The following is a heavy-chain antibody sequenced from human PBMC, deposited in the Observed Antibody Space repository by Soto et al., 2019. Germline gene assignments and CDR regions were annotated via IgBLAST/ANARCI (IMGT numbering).Heavy chain of an antibody. V-gene: IGHV3-21*01. CDR3: VGESHYYYGLDV. CDR2: ISGSSSYI. J-gene: IGHJ6*02. Sequence: EVQLMESGGGLVKPGGSLRLSCAASGFILSRYHMNWVHQAPGKGLEWFSSISGSSSYIYYADSFQGRFTISRDNAKNSLFLQMNSLRAEDTAVYYCVGESHYYYGLDVWGQGTTVTVSS. D-gene: IGHD2-21*01. CDR1: GFILSRYH.